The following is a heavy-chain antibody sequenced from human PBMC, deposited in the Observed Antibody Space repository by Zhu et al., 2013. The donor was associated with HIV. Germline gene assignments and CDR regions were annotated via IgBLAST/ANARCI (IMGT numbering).Heavy chain of an antibody. Sequence: QVQLVQSGAEVKKPGSSVKVSCKASGGTFSSYAISWVRQAPGQGLEWMGGIIPIFGTANYAQKFQGRVTITADESTSTAYMELSSLRSEDTAVYYCARARITIFGVLRAYYGMDVWGQGTTVTVSS. V-gene: IGHV1-69*01. D-gene: IGHD3-3*01. CDR3: ARARITIFGVLRAYYGMDV. CDR2: IIPIFGTA. J-gene: IGHJ6*02. CDR1: GGTFSSYA.